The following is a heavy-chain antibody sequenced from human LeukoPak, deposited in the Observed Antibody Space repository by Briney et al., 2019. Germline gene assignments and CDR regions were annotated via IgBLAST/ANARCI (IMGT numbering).Heavy chain of an antibody. D-gene: IGHD3-10*01. CDR2: INSDGSSA. Sequence: GGSLRLSCAASGFTFSSYWMHWVRQAPGKGLAWVSRINSDGSSASYADSVKGRFTISRDNAKNTLYLQMNSLRAEDTAVYYCARDTGTYYYGSGSYLFDYWGQGTLVTVSS. V-gene: IGHV3-74*01. CDR1: GFTFSSYW. J-gene: IGHJ4*02. CDR3: ARDTGTYYYGSGSYLFDY.